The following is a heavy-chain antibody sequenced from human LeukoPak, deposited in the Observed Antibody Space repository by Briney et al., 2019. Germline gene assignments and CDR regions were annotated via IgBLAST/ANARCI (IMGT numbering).Heavy chain of an antibody. J-gene: IGHJ6*03. CDR3: ARVGRIVVVPAAIYYYYMDV. Sequence: PGGSLRLSCAASGFTFSSYGMHWVRLAPGKGLEWVAVIWYDGSNKYYADSVKGRFTISRDNSKNTLYLQMNSLRAEDTAVYYCARVGRIVVVPAAIYYYYMDVWGKGTTVTVSS. D-gene: IGHD2-2*01. CDR1: GFTFSSYG. CDR2: IWYDGSNK. V-gene: IGHV3-33*01.